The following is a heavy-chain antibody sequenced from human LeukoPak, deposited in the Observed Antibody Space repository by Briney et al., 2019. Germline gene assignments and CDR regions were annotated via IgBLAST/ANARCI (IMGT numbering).Heavy chain of an antibody. Sequence: SETLSLTCTVSGGSISSYYWSWIRQPAGKGLEWIGRIYTSGSTNYNPSLKSRVTMSVDTSKNQFSLKLSSVTAADTAVYYCARDGPYSSSWYGPQPSNWFDPWGRGTLVTVSS. CDR1: GGSISSYY. J-gene: IGHJ5*02. CDR3: ARDGPYSSSWYGPQPSNWFDP. CDR2: IYTSGST. D-gene: IGHD6-13*01. V-gene: IGHV4-4*07.